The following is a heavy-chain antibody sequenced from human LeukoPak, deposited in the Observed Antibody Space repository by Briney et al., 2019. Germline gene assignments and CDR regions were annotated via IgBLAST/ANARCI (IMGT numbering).Heavy chain of an antibody. CDR1: GYTXTGYX. V-gene: IGHV1-2*04. D-gene: IGHD1-1*01. CDR3: ARDLSLEYSFDY. J-gene: IGHJ4*02. CDR2: INPNSGGT. Sequence: ASXXVSXKAXGYTXTGYXMXXVRQAPGQGLEWMGWINPNSGGTNYAQKFQGWVTMTRDTSISTAYMELSRLRSDDTAVYYCARDLSLEYSFDYWGQGTLVTVSS.